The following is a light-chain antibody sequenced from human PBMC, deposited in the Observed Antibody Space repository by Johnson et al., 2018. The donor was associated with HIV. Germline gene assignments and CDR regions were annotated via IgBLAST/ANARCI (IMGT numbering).Light chain of an antibody. CDR3: GTWDSSLRVGF. J-gene: IGLJ1*01. CDR2: ENN. CDR1: SSNIGNNY. Sequence: QSVLTQPPSVSAAPGQKVTISCSGSSSNIGNNYVSWYQQFPGTAPKLLIYENNKRPSGIPDRFSGSKSGTSATLGITGLQTGDEADDYCGTWDSSLRVGFFGTGTKVTVL. V-gene: IGLV1-51*02.